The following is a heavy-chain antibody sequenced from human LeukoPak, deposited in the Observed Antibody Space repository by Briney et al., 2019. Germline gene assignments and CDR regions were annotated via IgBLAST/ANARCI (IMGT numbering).Heavy chain of an antibody. J-gene: IGHJ4*02. CDR3: ARGGGGYYYDSGGYPPLDY. Sequence: PSETLSLTCTVSGGSISSYYWSWIRQPPGKGLEWIGYIYYSGSTNYNPSLESRVTISVATSKNQFSLKLSSVAAADPAVYYCARGGGGYYYDSGGYPPLDYWGQGTLVTVSS. D-gene: IGHD3-22*01. CDR1: GGSISSYY. V-gene: IGHV4-59*01. CDR2: IYYSGST.